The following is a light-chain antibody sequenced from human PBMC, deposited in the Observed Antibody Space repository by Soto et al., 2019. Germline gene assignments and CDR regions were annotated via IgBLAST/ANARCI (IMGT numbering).Light chain of an antibody. Sequence: QSVLTQPPSASGTPGQRVTISCSGSSSDIGSNTVNWYQQLPGTAPKVLIYSNNQRPSGVPDRFSGSKSGTSASLAISGLQSEDDADYYCAAWDDSLNGGVFGGGTKVTVL. J-gene: IGLJ3*02. CDR3: AAWDDSLNGGV. CDR1: SSDIGSNT. V-gene: IGLV1-44*01. CDR2: SNN.